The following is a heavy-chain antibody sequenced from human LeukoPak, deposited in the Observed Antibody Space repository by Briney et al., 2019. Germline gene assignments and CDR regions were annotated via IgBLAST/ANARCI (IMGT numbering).Heavy chain of an antibody. V-gene: IGHV7-4-1*02. Sequence: ASMKVSCKASGYTFTSYAMNWVRQAPGQGLEWMGWINTNTGNPTYAQGFTGRFVFSLDTSVSTAYLQISSLKAEDTAVYYCAPGGSGSYRVWFDPWGQGTLVTVSS. CDR1: GYTFTSYA. CDR2: INTNTGNP. D-gene: IGHD3-10*01. J-gene: IGHJ5*02. CDR3: APGGSGSYRVWFDP.